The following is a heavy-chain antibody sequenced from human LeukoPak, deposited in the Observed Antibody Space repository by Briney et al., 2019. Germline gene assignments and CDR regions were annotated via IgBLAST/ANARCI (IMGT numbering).Heavy chain of an antibody. CDR1: GYTFTGYY. Sequence: ASVKVSCKASGYTFTGYYIHWVRQAPRRGLECMGWINLNNGDTKYAQTFQGRVTMTEDTSTDTAYMELGSLRSEDTAVYYCAAPLGRWLQGPNWVYFDYWGQGTLVTVSS. V-gene: IGHV1-2*02. D-gene: IGHD5-24*01. CDR3: AAPLGRWLQGPNWVYFDY. CDR2: INLNNGDT. J-gene: IGHJ4*02.